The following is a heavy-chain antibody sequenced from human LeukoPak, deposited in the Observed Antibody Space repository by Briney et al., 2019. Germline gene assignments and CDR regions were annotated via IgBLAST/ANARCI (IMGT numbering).Heavy chain of an antibody. J-gene: IGHJ4*02. CDR3: ARIGTMVRGVILWQFDY. D-gene: IGHD3-10*01. CDR1: GYSFTSYW. V-gene: IGHV5-51*01. Sequence: GESLKISCKGSGYSFTSYWIGWVGQMPGKGLEWMGIIYPGDSDTRYSPSFQGQVTISADKSISTAYLQWSSLKASDTAMYYCARIGTMVRGVILWQFDYWGQGTLVTVSS. CDR2: IYPGDSDT.